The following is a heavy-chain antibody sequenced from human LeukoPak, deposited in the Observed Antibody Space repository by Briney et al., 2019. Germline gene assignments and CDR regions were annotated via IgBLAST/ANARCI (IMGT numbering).Heavy chain of an antibody. CDR1: SGSINTYY. V-gene: IGHV4-59*01. D-gene: IGHD3-3*01. J-gene: IGHJ4*02. CDR3: ARGSNDFWSGSDY. Sequence: SETLSLTCTVSSGSINTYYWSWIRQPPGKGLEWIGYIYYSGSTNYNPSLKSRVTISVDTSKNQFSLKLSSVTAADTAVYYCARGSNDFWSGSDYWGQGTLVTVSS. CDR2: IYYSGST.